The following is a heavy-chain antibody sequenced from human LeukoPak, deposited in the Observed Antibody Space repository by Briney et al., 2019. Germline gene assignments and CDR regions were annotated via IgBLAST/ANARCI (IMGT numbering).Heavy chain of an antibody. Sequence: ASVKVSCKASGGTFSSYAISWVRQAPGQGLEWMGRIIPILGIANYAQKFQGRVTITADKSTSTAYMELSSLRSEDTAVYYCARDRGDYYGSGSYEGGYWGQGTLVTVSS. CDR1: GGTFSSYA. CDR2: IIPILGIA. V-gene: IGHV1-69*04. D-gene: IGHD3-10*01. J-gene: IGHJ4*02. CDR3: ARDRGDYYGSGSYEGGY.